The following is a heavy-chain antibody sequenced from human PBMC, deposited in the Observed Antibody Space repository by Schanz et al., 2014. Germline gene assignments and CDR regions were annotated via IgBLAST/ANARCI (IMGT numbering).Heavy chain of an antibody. CDR3: ARVRAYDYGAEAHGMDV. D-gene: IGHD4-17*01. CDR2: MSGSGSTA. Sequence: EVQLLESGGGLVQPGGSLRLSCVASGFTFFGSFAMSWVRQAPGKGLEWVSGMSGSGSTADYADSVKGRFTISRDNSRKTLYLQMNSLRAEDTAVYYCARVRAYDYGAEAHGMDVWGHGTTVTFSS. J-gene: IGHJ6*02. V-gene: IGHV3-23*01. CDR1: GFTFFGSFA.